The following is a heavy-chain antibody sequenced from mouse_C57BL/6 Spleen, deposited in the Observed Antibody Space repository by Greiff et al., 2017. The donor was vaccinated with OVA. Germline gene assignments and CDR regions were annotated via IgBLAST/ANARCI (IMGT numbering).Heavy chain of an antibody. CDR2: IRRGSGNSAT. Sequence: EVQLEQSGGGLVQPNGSLKLSCAATCFTFNTYSMDWVRQAPGKGFEWVARIRRGSGNSATYYADSVKDRFTTSSDDSQSMLDLQMNNRKTADTSLYYCVGDYDGVYYFDYWGQGTTLTVSS. D-gene: IGHD2-12*01. CDR1: CFTFNTYS. V-gene: IGHV10-3*01. J-gene: IGHJ2*01. CDR3: VGDYDGVYYFDY.